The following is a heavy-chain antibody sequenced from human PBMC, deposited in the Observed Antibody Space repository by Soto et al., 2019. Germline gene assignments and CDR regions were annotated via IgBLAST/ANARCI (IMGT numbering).Heavy chain of an antibody. Sequence: ASVKVSCKASGYTFTSYAMHWVRQAPGQRLEWMGWINAGNGNTKYSQKFQGRVTITRDTSASTAYMELSSLRSEDTAVYYCARDLILPAAMEWSPTYYFDYWGQGTLVTVS. CDR2: INAGNGNT. CDR3: ARDLILPAAMEWSPTYYFDY. CDR1: GYTFTSYA. J-gene: IGHJ4*02. V-gene: IGHV1-3*01. D-gene: IGHD2-2*01.